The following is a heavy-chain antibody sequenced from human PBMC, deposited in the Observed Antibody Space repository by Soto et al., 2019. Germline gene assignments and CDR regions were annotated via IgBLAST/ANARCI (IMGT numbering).Heavy chain of an antibody. V-gene: IGHV3-53*01. Sequence: PGGSLRLSCAASGFTVSSNYMSWVRQAPGKGLEWVSVIYSGGSTYYADSVKGRFTISRDNSKNTLYLQMNSLRAEDTAVYYCARDRSYYGSGRVDYCMDVWGQGTTVTVS. D-gene: IGHD3-10*01. CDR3: ARDRSYYGSGRVDYCMDV. CDR2: IYSGGST. CDR1: GFTVSSNY. J-gene: IGHJ6*02.